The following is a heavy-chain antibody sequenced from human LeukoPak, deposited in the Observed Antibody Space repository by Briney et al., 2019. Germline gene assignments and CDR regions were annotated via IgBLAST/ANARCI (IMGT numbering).Heavy chain of an antibody. J-gene: IGHJ4*02. V-gene: IGHV3-74*01. CDR3: ARDWVYIIDY. Sequence: GGSLRLSCETAGFTFSSYVMHWVRRTPGKGLVWVSRISHDGIISYADSVKGRFTISRDNAKNTLILQMNSLRVEDTAVYYCARDWVYIIDYWGRGTLVTVSS. CDR2: ISHDGII. CDR1: GFTFSSYV. D-gene: IGHD5/OR15-5a*01.